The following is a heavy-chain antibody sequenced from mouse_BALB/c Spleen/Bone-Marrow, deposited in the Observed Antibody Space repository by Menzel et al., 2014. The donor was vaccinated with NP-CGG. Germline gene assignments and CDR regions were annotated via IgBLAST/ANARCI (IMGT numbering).Heavy chain of an antibody. J-gene: IGHJ4*01. D-gene: IGHD1-1*01. V-gene: IGHV5-17*02. CDR1: GFTFSSFG. CDR3: ARAYGGYAMDY. Sequence: DVKLVESGGGLVQPGGSRKLSCAASGFTFSSFGMHWVRQAPEKGLEWVAYIGSGSSTIYYADTVKGRFAISRDNPKNTLFLQMTSLRSEDTAMYYCARAYGGYAMDYWGQGTSVTVSS. CDR2: IGSGSSTI.